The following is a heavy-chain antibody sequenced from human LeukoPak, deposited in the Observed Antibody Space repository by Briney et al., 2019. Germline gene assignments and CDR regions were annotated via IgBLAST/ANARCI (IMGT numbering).Heavy chain of an antibody. CDR1: GGSISSSSYS. V-gene: IGHV4-39*01. CDR2: IYYSGST. J-gene: IGHJ6*02. Sequence: PSETLSLTCTVSGGSISSSSYSWGWIRQPPGKGLEWIGSIYYSGSTHYNPSLKSRVTISVDTSKNQFSLKLSSVTAADTAVYYCAAPPRNYDSSGYYYGYYYYGMDVWGQGTTVTVSS. CDR3: AAPPRNYDSSGYYYGYYYYGMDV. D-gene: IGHD3-22*01.